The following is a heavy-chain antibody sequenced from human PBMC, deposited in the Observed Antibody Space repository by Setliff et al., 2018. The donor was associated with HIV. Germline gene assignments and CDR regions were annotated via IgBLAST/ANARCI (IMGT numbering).Heavy chain of an antibody. J-gene: IGHJ4*02. CDR3: ARGGPEWDY. D-gene: IGHD2-8*01. CDR1: GGSISNYY. CDR2: IYYTGST. Sequence: PSETLSLTCIVSGGSISNYYWWTWIRQPPGRGLEWIGFIYYTGSTNYNPSLKSRVTISVDTSKSHFSLKMTSVTAADTAVYYCARGGPEWDYWGQGALVTVSS. V-gene: IGHV4-59*12.